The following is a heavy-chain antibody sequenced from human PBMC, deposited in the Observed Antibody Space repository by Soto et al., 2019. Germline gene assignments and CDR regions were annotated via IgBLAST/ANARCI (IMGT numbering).Heavy chain of an antibody. CDR3: AGGPSYGGNPRIDF. V-gene: IGHV1-69*02. D-gene: IGHD4-17*01. J-gene: IGHJ4*02. Sequence: QVQLVQSGAEVKKPGSSVKVSCKASGGTFSSYTISWVRQAPGQGLEWMGRIIPILGIANYTQKFQGRVTITADKSRSTAYMELSSLRSEDTAVYYCAGGPSYGGNPRIDFWGQGTLVTVSS. CDR2: IIPILGIA. CDR1: GGTFSSYT.